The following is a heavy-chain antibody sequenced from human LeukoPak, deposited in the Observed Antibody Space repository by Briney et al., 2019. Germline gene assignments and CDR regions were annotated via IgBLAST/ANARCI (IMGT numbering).Heavy chain of an antibody. V-gene: IGHV3-9*03. CDR1: GFTFSSYW. J-gene: IGHJ3*02. CDR3: AKVQSGSYGAFDI. Sequence: GGSLRLSCAASGFTFSSYWMSWVRQAPGKGLEWVSGISWNSGSIGYADSVKGRFTISRDNAKNSLYLQMNSLRAEDMALYYCAKVQSGSYGAFDIWGQGQWSPSLQ. CDR2: ISWNSGSI. D-gene: IGHD1-26*01.